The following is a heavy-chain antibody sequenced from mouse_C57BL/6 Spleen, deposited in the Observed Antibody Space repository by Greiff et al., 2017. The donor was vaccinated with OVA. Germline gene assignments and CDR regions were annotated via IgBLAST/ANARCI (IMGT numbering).Heavy chain of an antibody. J-gene: IGHJ4*01. Sequence: EVQLVESGAELVRPGASVKLSCTASGFNIKDDYMHWVKQRPEQGLEWIGWIDPENGDTEYASKFQGKATITADTSSNTAYLQLSSLTSEDTAVYYCTTRTTVVATVYYAMDYWGQGTSVTVSS. CDR3: TTRTTVVATVYYAMDY. V-gene: IGHV14-4*01. CDR1: GFNIKDDY. CDR2: IDPENGDT. D-gene: IGHD1-1*01.